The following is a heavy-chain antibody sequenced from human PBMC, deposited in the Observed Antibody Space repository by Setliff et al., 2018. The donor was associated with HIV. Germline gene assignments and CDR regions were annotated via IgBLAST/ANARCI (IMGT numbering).Heavy chain of an antibody. CDR1: GGTFSSYS. V-gene: IGHV1-69*13. J-gene: IGHJ4*02. D-gene: IGHD2-21*02. Sequence: ASVKVSCKASGGTFSSYSITWVRQAPGQGLEWVGGIIPIFGTTNYAQNFQGRVTISADESTRTAYMELSSLRSEDTAVYYCARGRHAVVVTALEHDYWGQGTLVTVSS. CDR3: ARGRHAVVVTALEHDY. CDR2: IIPIFGTT.